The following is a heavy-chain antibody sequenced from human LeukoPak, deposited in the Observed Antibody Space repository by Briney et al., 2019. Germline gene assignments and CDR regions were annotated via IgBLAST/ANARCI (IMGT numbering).Heavy chain of an antibody. Sequence: GESLQISCKCSGYSFTTYWIGWVRPMPGKGLEWMGIIYPGDSDTRYSPSLQGQVTISADRSTTTAYLQWNSLKASDTAMYYCARHRDCSGSRYFDYWGQGTVVTVSS. CDR3: ARHRDCSGSRYFDY. D-gene: IGHD2-15*01. V-gene: IGHV5-51*01. J-gene: IGHJ4*02. CDR1: GYSFTTYW. CDR2: IYPGDSDT.